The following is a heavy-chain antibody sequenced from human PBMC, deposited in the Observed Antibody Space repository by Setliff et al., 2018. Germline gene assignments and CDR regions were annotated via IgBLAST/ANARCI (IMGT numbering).Heavy chain of an antibody. V-gene: IGHV4-61*02. CDR2: IYSEGST. CDR3: AKGTHSSTWYEIGGFQF. J-gene: IGHJ3*01. CDR1: GGAFSSGSYY. Sequence: PSETLSLTCTVSGGAFSSGSYYWSWIRQPAGKGLEWIGLIYSEGSTSYNPSLKSRLTMSVDTSKNQFSLKLTSVTAADTAVYYCAKGTHSSTWYEIGGFQFWGQGTMVTVSS. D-gene: IGHD6-13*01.